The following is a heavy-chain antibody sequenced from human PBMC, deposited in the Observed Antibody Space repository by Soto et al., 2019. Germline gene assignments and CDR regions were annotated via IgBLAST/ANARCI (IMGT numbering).Heavy chain of an antibody. CDR3: ARADRVLLWFGELTRLFDY. CDR2: INPNSGGT. Sequence: GASVKVSCKASGYTFTGYYMHWVRQAPGQGLEWMGWINPNSGGTNYAQKFQGWVTMTRDTSISTAYMELSRLRSDDTAVYYCARADRVLLWFGELTRLFDYWGQGTLVTVYS. CDR1: GYTFTGYY. D-gene: IGHD3-10*01. J-gene: IGHJ4*02. V-gene: IGHV1-2*04.